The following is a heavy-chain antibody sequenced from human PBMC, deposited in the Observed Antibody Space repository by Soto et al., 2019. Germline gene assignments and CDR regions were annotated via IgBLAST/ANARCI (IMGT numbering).Heavy chain of an antibody. D-gene: IGHD1-26*01. V-gene: IGHV1-8*01. J-gene: IGHJ6*02. Sequence: ASVKVSCKASGYTFTSYDINSVRQATGQGLEWMGWMNPNSGNTGYAQKFQGRVTMTRNTSISTAYMELSSLRSEDTAVYYCASPSVGASPYYYYYGMDVWGQGTTVTVSS. CDR3: ASPSVGASPYYYYYGMDV. CDR2: MNPNSGNT. CDR1: GYTFTSYD.